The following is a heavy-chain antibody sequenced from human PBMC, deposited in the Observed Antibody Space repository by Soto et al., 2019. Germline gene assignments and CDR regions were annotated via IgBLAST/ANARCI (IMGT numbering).Heavy chain of an antibody. CDR3: ARSPYSVSYLAYFDY. CDR1: GFTFSSYG. Sequence: AASGFTFSSYGMHWVRQDPGKGLEWVAVISYDGSNKYYADSVKGRFTISRDNSKNTLYLQMNSLRAEDTAVYYCARSPYSVSYLAYFDYWGQGTLVTFSS. CDR2: ISYDGSNK. D-gene: IGHD1-26*01. V-gene: IGHV3-30*03. J-gene: IGHJ4*02.